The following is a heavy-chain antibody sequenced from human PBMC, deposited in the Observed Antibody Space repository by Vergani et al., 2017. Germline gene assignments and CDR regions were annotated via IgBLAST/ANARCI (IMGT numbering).Heavy chain of an antibody. CDR3: ARMGGYDEGDAFRIGYFDS. D-gene: IGHD3-22*01. Sequence: EVQLVESGGGLVQPGGSLRLSCETSGYSLIRFWISWVRQAPEKGLEWVAHISPEGSATSYVDSVKGRFTISRDNTKNSLSLQMSGLRVEDTAVYYCARMGGYDEGDAFRIGYFDSWGPGILVTVSS. J-gene: IGHJ4*02. CDR1: GYSLIRFW. V-gene: IGHV3-7*01. CDR2: ISPEGSAT.